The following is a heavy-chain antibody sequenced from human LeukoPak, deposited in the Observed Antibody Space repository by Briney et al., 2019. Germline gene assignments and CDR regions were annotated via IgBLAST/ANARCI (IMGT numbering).Heavy chain of an antibody. CDR2: ISSSSSTI. CDR1: GFIFSNYN. D-gene: IGHD6-13*01. V-gene: IGHV3-48*02. CDR3: ARDQSSSWYVAWFDP. J-gene: IGHJ5*02. Sequence: GGSQRLSCAASGFIFSNYNMNWVRQAPGKGLEWVSHISSSSSTIYYADSVKGRFTISRDNAKNSLYLQMNNLRDEDTAVYYCARDQSSSWYVAWFDPWGQGTLVTVSS.